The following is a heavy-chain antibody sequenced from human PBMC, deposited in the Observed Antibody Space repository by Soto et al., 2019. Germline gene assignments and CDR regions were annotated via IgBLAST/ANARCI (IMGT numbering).Heavy chain of an antibody. Sequence: SETLCLTCSFSGCSISRYYWSWIRQPPGKGLEWIGYIYYCGNTNYNPSLKSRVTISEDTSKNQFYLKLRSVTTADTAVYYCARQLWFSETSNPLDPWGNGTLV. J-gene: IGHJ5*02. V-gene: IGHV4-59*01. D-gene: IGHD3-10*01. CDR3: ARQLWFSETSNPLDP. CDR2: IYYCGNT. CDR1: GCSISRYY.